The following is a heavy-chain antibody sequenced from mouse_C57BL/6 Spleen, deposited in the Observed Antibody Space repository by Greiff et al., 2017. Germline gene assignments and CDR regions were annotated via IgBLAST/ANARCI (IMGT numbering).Heavy chain of an antibody. J-gene: IGHJ3*01. D-gene: IGHD2-4*01. Sequence: VQLQQSGAELVRPGASVTLSCKASGYTLPDYEMHWVKQTPVHGLEWIGAIDPETGGTAYNQKFKGKAILTADKSAITAYMELRSLTSEDSAVYYCTTYDYLGGFAYWGQGTLVTVSA. CDR3: TTYDYLGGFAY. CDR1: GYTLPDYE. V-gene: IGHV1-15*01. CDR2: IDPETGGT.